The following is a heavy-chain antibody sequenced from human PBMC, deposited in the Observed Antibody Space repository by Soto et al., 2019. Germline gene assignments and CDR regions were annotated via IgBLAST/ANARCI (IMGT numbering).Heavy chain of an antibody. Sequence: QITLKESGPTLVKPTQTLTLTCTFSGFSLTTSGVGVGWIRRPPGKALQWLALIYWDDDKRYSPSLKSRLTIIRDSSTNLVVLTMTNMDPVDTPSSYCALRTVVVYEAEFDSWGQGTLVTVSS. CDR2: IYWDDDK. J-gene: IGHJ4*02. D-gene: IGHD2-2*01. V-gene: IGHV2-5*02. CDR3: ALRTVVVYEAEFDS. CDR1: GFSLTTSGVG.